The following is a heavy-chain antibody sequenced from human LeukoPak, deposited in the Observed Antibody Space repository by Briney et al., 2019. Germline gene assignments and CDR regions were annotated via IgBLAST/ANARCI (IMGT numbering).Heavy chain of an antibody. CDR1: GFTFTSHA. D-gene: IGHD1-26*01. CDR3: AKLIQIVGASDDNY. J-gene: IGHJ4*02. V-gene: IGHV3-23*01. CDR2: TSDSGDST. Sequence: GGSLRLSCAASGFTFTSHAMSWVRQAPGKGLEWVSSTSDSGDSTYYADSVKGRFTISRDNSKKTLYLQMNSLRAEDTAIYYCAKLIQIVGASDDNYWGQGTLVTVSS.